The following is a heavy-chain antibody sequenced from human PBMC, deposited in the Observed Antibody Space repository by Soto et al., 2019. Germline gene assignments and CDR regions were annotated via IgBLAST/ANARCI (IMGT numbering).Heavy chain of an antibody. V-gene: IGHV3-30*18. D-gene: IGHD2-15*01. Sequence: GGSLRLSCAASGFSFRNYGMHWVRQAPGKGLEWVAVISYEGSRISYAASVKGRFTISRDNSKNAVFLQMNRLTPDDTAVYSCAKDHGGGNFFLYFDLWGQGTLVTVSS. CDR2: ISYEGSRI. J-gene: IGHJ4*02. CDR3: AKDHGGGNFFLYFDL. CDR1: GFSFRNYG.